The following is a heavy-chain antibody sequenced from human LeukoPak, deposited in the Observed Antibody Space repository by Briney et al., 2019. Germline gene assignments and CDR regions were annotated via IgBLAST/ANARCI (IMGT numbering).Heavy chain of an antibody. J-gene: IGHJ4*02. D-gene: IGHD4-17*01. CDR3: AKDPDYGYNYFDY. Sequence: GGSLRLSCAASGFTFSDYEMNWVRQAPGKGLEWISFITSSGSAIYYADSAKGRFTISRDNAKNSLYLQMNSLRAEDTAVYYCAKDPDYGYNYFDYWGQGTLVTVSS. V-gene: IGHV3-48*03. CDR2: ITSSGSAI. CDR1: GFTFSDYE.